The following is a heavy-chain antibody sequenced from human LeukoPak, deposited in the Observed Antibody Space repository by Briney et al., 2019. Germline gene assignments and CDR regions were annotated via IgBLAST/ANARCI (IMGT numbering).Heavy chain of an antibody. J-gene: IGHJ4*02. V-gene: IGHV3-23*01. Sequence: GGSLRLSCAASGFTFNIYAMSWVRQAPGKGLEWVSAISGRGDTTYYADSVKGQFTFSRDNSKNTLYLQMNSLRAEDTAVYYCAKAAPSTVVTGGYFDYWGQGTLVTVSS. CDR1: GFTFNIYA. CDR3: AKAAPSTVVTGGYFDY. D-gene: IGHD4-23*01. CDR2: ISGRGDTT.